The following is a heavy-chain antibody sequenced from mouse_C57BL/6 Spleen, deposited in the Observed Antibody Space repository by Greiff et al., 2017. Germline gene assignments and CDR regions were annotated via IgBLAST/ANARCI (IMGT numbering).Heavy chain of an antibody. CDR1: GFSLTSYG. CDR2: IWRGGST. Sequence: VQVVESGPGLVQPSQSLSITCTVSGFSLTSYGVHWVRQSPGKGLEWLGVIWRGGSTDYNAAFMSRLSITKDNSKSQVFFKMNSLQADDTAIYYCAKNWPGNYAMDYWGQGTSVTVSS. J-gene: IGHJ4*01. CDR3: AKNWPGNYAMDY. D-gene: IGHD4-1*01. V-gene: IGHV2-5*01.